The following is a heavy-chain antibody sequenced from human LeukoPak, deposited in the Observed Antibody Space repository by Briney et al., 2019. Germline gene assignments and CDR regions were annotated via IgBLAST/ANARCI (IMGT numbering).Heavy chain of an antibody. CDR1: GGSISSSSYY. J-gene: IGHJ4*02. CDR2: IYYSGST. Sequence: PSETLSLTCTVSGGSISSSSYYWGWIRQPPGKGLEWIGSIYYSGSTYYNPSLKSRVTISVDTSKNQFSLKLSSVTAADTAVYYCARATMTTVTKGRPPFDYWGQGTLVTVSS. CDR3: ARATMTTVTKGRPPFDY. D-gene: IGHD4-17*01. V-gene: IGHV4-39*07.